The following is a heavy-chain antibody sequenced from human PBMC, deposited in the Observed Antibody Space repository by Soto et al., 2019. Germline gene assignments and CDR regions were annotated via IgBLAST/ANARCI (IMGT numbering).Heavy chain of an antibody. D-gene: IGHD6-13*01. CDR1: GGTFSSYA. V-gene: IGHV1-69*01. CDR2: IIPIFGTA. CDR3: VSGRQQAAAGYWYFDL. J-gene: IGHJ2*01. Sequence: QVQLVQSGAEVKKPGSSVKVSCKASGGTFSSYAISWVRQAPGQGLEWMGGIIPIFGTANYAQKFQGRVTITADESTSTAYMELSSLRSEDTAVYYCVSGRQQAAAGYWYFDLWGRGTLVTVSS.